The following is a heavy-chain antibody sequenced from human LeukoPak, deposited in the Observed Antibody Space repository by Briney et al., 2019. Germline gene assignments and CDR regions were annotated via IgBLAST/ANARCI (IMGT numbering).Heavy chain of an antibody. CDR2: VNNDGSST. D-gene: IGHD1-1*01. V-gene: IGHV3-74*01. J-gene: IGHJ4*02. Sequence: PGGSLRLSCAASGFTFSSYWMHWVRHAPGKGLVWVSRVNNDGSSTTYADSVKGRFTISRDNAKNTIYLQMNSLRAEDTAVYYCARGGWGTGTDYWGQGTLVTVSS. CDR1: GFTFSSYW. CDR3: ARGGWGTGTDY.